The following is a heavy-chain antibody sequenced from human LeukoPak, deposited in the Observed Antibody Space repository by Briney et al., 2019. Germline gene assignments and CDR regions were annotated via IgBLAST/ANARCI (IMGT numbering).Heavy chain of an antibody. Sequence: GGSLRLSCAASGFTFDDYTMHWVRQAPGKGLEWVSGISWNSDRIGYADSVKGRFIISRDSAKNSLYLQMNSLRAEDTALYYCAKDIYRADYDFWSGYDYWGQGTLVTVSS. CDR2: ISWNSDRI. CDR1: GFTFDDYT. J-gene: IGHJ4*02. CDR3: AKDIYRADYDFWSGYDY. D-gene: IGHD3-3*01. V-gene: IGHV3-9*01.